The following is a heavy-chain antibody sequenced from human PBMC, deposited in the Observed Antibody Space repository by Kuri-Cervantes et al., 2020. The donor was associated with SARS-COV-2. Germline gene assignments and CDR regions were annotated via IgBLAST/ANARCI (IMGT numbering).Heavy chain of an antibody. Sequence: GGSLRLSCAASGFTSSSYAMSWVRQAPGKGLEWVSAISGSGGSTYYADSVKGRFTISRDNSKNTLYLQMNSLRAEDTAVYYCAKGGFISALGGWFDPWGQGTLVTVSS. D-gene: IGHD1-26*01. CDR2: ISGSGGST. CDR3: AKGGFISALGGWFDP. V-gene: IGHV3-23*01. CDR1: GFTSSSYA. J-gene: IGHJ5*02.